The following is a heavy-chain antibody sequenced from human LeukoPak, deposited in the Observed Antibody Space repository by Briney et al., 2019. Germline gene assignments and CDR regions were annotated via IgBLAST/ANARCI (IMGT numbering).Heavy chain of an antibody. Sequence: PGGSLRLSCAASGFTSSSYWMNWARQAPGKGLEWVAVIWYDGSNKYYADSVKGRFTISRDNSRNTLYLQMNSLRAEDTAVYYCARDLGSSGFFDYWGQGTLVTVSP. J-gene: IGHJ4*02. D-gene: IGHD6-19*01. CDR2: IWYDGSNK. V-gene: IGHV3-33*08. CDR1: GFTSSSYW. CDR3: ARDLGSSGFFDY.